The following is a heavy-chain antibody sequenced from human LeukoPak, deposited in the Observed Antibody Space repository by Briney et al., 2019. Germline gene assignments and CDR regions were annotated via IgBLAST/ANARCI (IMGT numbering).Heavy chain of an antibody. CDR3: ARDLRPLGAFDI. D-gene: IGHD3-16*01. V-gene: IGHV4-39*07. CDR1: GGSISSTSYY. Sequence: SETLSLTCTVSGGSISSTSYYWGWIRQPPGKELEWIGSISYSGSTYYNPSLKSRVTISVDTSKNQFSLRLSSVTAADTAVYYCARDLRPLGAFDIWGQGTMVTVSS. J-gene: IGHJ3*02. CDR2: ISYSGST.